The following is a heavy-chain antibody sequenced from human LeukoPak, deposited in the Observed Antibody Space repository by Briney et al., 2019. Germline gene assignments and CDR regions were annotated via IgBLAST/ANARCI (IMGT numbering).Heavy chain of an antibody. CDR2: INQDGSEK. J-gene: IGHJ4*02. CDR1: GFSLDSYW. CDR3: TRDGSGRSDS. Sequence: PGGSLRLSCVVSGFSLDSYWMSWVRQAPGKGPEWVANINQDGSEKYYVDSVKGRFSISRDNAKNSLYLQMNNLRAEDTAVYFCTRDGSGRSDSWGQGTLVTASS. D-gene: IGHD6-19*01. V-gene: IGHV3-7*01.